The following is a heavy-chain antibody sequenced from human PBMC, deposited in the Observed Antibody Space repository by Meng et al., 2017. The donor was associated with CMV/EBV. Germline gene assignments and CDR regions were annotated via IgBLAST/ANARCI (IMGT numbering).Heavy chain of an antibody. V-gene: IGHV4-4*07. CDR2: ISTSGST. Sequence: QVRLAGSGPGLVTASETLSPPCTDSGGSISSYYWSWIRQPAVKGLEWIGRISTSGSTTYNPSLKSRVTMSGDTSKNQFSLKLSSVTAADTAVYYCARGPEVDYGDYVGLDYWGQGTLVTVSS. CDR3: ARGPEVDYGDYVGLDY. J-gene: IGHJ4*02. CDR1: GGSISSYY. D-gene: IGHD4-17*01.